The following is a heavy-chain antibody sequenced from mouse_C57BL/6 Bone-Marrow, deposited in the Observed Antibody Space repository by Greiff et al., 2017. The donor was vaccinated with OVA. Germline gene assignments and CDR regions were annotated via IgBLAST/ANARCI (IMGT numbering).Heavy chain of an antibody. CDR2: IYPRSGNT. CDR1: GYTFTSYG. J-gene: IGHJ2*01. D-gene: IGHD1-1*01. CDR3: ARPYYYGSSPNYFDY. Sequence: QVQLKESGAELARPGASVKLSCKASGYTFTSYGISWVKQRTGQGLEWIGEIYPRSGNTYYNEKFKGKATLTADKSSSTAYMELRSLTSEDSAVYFCARPYYYGSSPNYFDYWGQGTTLTVSS. V-gene: IGHV1-81*01.